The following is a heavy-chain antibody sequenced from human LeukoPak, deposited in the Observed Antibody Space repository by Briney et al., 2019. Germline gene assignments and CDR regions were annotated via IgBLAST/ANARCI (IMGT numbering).Heavy chain of an antibody. V-gene: IGHV4-4*07. CDR1: GGSISSYY. J-gene: IGHJ4*02. Sequence: SETLSLTCTVSGGSISSYYWSWIRQPAGKGLEWIGRIYTSGSTNYNPSLKSRVTMSVDTSKNQFSLKLSSVTAADTAVYYCARGPVLLWFGELLPIPFDYWGQGTLVTVSS. CDR2: IYTSGST. D-gene: IGHD3-10*01. CDR3: ARGPVLLWFGELLPIPFDY.